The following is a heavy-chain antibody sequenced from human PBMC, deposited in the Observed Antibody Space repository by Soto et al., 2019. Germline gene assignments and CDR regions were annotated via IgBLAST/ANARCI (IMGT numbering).Heavy chain of an antibody. CDR3: ARDLWGYCGTDCYPLDV. V-gene: IGHV4-59*01. D-gene: IGHD2-21*02. CDR1: VSSISGYY. J-gene: IGHJ6*02. Sequence: SETLSLTGTVSVSSISGYYWSWIRQPPGKGLEWIGYMYNTGSTVYNPSFKSRVTISVDTSKNQFSLKLNSVAAADTAVYYCARDLWGYCGTDCYPLDVWGQGTTVTVSS. CDR2: MYNTGST.